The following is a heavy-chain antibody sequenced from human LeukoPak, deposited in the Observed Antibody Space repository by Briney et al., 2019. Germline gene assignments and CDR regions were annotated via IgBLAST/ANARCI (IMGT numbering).Heavy chain of an antibody. Sequence: SAKVSCKASGGTFSSYAISWVRQAPGQGLEWMGGIIPIFGTANYAQKFQGRVTITTDESTSTAYMELSSLRSEDTAVYYCARVGIPSSPRSPYYYYYMDVWGKGTTVTVSS. V-gene: IGHV1-69*05. J-gene: IGHJ6*03. D-gene: IGHD6-13*01. CDR1: GGTFSSYA. CDR2: IIPIFGTA. CDR3: ARVGIPSSPRSPYYYYYMDV.